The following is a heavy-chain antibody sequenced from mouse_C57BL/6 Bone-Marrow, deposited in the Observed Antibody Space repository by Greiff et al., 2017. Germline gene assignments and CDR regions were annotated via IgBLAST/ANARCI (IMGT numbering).Heavy chain of an antibody. CDR1: GFSLTSYG. CDR2: IWSGGST. D-gene: IGHD1-1*01. V-gene: IGHV2-2*01. Sequence: QVQLKESGPGLVQPSQSLSITCTVSGFSLTSYGVHWVRQSPGKGLEWLGVIWSGGSTDYNAAFISRLSISKDNSKSQVFFKMNSLQADDTAIYYCARNSYYYGSSFAYWGQGTLVTVSA. CDR3: ARNSYYYGSSFAY. J-gene: IGHJ3*01.